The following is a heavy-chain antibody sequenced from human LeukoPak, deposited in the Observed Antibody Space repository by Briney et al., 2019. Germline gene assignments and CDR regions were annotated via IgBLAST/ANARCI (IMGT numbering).Heavy chain of an antibody. CDR2: ISSSSSYI. Sequence: GGSLRLSCAASGFTFSSYSMNWVRQVPGKGLEWVSFISSSSSYIHYADSVQGRFTISRDNAKNSLYLQMNSLRAEDTAVYYCARAAIFGWFDPWGQGTLVTVSS. CDR3: ARAAIFGWFDP. J-gene: IGHJ5*02. D-gene: IGHD3-9*01. V-gene: IGHV3-21*01. CDR1: GFTFSSYS.